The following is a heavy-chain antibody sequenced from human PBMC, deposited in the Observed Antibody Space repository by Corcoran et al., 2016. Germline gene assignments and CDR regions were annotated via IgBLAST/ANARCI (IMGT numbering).Heavy chain of an antibody. CDR1: GFTFSSYS. CDR3: ARPLMVRGAKGFYYGMDV. Sequence: EVQLVESGGGLVQPGGSLRLSCAASGFTFSSYSMNWVRQAPGKGLEWVSYISSSSSTIYYADSVKGRFTISRDNAKNSLYLQMNSLRDEETAVYYCARPLMVRGAKGFYYGMDVWGQGTTVTVSS. D-gene: IGHD3-10*01. J-gene: IGHJ6*02. V-gene: IGHV3-48*02. CDR2: ISSSSSTI.